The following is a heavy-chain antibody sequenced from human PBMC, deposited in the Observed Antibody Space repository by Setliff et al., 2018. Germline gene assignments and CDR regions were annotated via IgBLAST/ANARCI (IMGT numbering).Heavy chain of an antibody. CDR2: INHSGST. Sequence: SETLSLTCAVYGGSFSGYYWSWIRQPPGKGLEWIGEINHSGSTNYNPSLKSRVTISVDTSKNQFSLKLSSVTAADTAVYYCARESRYYYGSGSLKGFDPWGQGTLITVSS. J-gene: IGHJ5*02. CDR3: ARESRYYYGSGSLKGFDP. CDR1: GGSFSGYY. V-gene: IGHV4-34*01. D-gene: IGHD3-10*01.